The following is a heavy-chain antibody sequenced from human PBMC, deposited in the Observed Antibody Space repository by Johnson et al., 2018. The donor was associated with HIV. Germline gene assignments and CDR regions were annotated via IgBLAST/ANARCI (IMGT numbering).Heavy chain of an antibody. Sequence: QVQLVESGGGVVQPGRSLRLSCAASGFTFTNYAMHWVRQAPGKGLEWVAVISYDGSNKYYADSVKGRFTISRDNSKSTLSLQMNSLRAEDTAVYYCAREAGDRFVGFDAFDIWGQGTMVSVSS. CDR3: AREAGDRFVGFDAFDI. CDR2: ISYDGSNK. V-gene: IGHV3-30*04. D-gene: IGHD7-27*01. CDR1: GFTFTNYA. J-gene: IGHJ3*02.